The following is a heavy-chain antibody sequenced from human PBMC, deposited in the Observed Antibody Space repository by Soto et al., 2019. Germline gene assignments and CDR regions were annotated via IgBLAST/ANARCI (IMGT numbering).Heavy chain of an antibody. J-gene: IGHJ6*02. V-gene: IGHV1-69*13. Sequence: SVKVSCKASGGTFSSYAISWVRQAPGQGLEWMGGIIPIFGTANYAQKFQGRVTITADESTSTAYMELSSLRSEDTAVYYCARDPERVYYYGSGSLSYGNVVWCQGPRVTVPS. D-gene: IGHD3-10*01. CDR1: GGTFSSYA. CDR2: IIPIFGTA. CDR3: ARDPERVYYYGSGSLSYGNVV.